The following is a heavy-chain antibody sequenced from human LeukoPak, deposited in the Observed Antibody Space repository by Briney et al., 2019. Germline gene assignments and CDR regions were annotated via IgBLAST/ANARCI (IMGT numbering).Heavy chain of an antibody. V-gene: IGHV7-4-1*02. CDR2: INTNTGNP. CDR3: AKDLAYYYDSSGYYPEYFQH. D-gene: IGHD3-22*01. CDR1: GYTFTSYA. J-gene: IGHJ1*01. Sequence: ASVKVSCKASGYTFTSYAMNWVRQAPGQGLEWMGWINTNTGNPTYAQGFTGRFVFSLDTSVSTAYLQMNSLRAEDTAVYYCAKDLAYYYDSSGYYPEYFQHWGQGTLVTVSS.